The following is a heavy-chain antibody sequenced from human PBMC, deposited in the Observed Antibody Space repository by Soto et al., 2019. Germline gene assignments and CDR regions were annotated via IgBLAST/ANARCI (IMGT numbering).Heavy chain of an antibody. CDR1: GYSFTSYW. V-gene: IGHV5-10-1*01. CDR2: IDPSDSYT. Sequence: GESLKISCKGSGYSFTSYWISWVRQMPGKGLEWMGRIDPSDSYTNYSPSFQGHVTISADKSISTAYLQWSSLKASDTAMYYCATTYSGSYKGTCVDVWGQGTTVTVSS. D-gene: IGHD1-26*01. J-gene: IGHJ6*02. CDR3: ATTYSGSYKGTCVDV.